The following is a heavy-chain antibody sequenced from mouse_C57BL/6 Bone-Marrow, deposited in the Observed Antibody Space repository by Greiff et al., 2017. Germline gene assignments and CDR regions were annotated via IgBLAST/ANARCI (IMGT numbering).Heavy chain of an antibody. D-gene: IGHD1-1*01. V-gene: IGHV5-17*01. CDR2: ISSGSSTI. CDR1: GFTFSDYG. J-gene: IGHJ1*03. Sequence: EVMLVESGGGLVKPGGSLTLSCAASGFTFSDYGMHWVRQAPEKGLEWVAYISSGSSTIYYAETVKGRFTISRDNAKNTLFLQMTSLRSEDTAMYYCARQDSRDWYFDVWGTGTTVTVSS. CDR3: ARQDSRDWYFDV.